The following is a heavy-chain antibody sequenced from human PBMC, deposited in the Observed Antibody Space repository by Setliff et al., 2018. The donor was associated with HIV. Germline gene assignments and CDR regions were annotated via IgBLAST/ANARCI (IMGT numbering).Heavy chain of an antibody. V-gene: IGHV4-39*01. CDR1: GGTISNSYYY. Sequence: PSETLSLTCTVSGGTISNSYYYWGWIRQSPGKGLEWIGNIYYSGSTYFNPSLRNRVSISVDTSRNQFSLKLRSVTAADTALYYCARRLPIAWADYGPAGYFDPWGRGTLVTVSS. CDR3: ARRLPIAWADYGPAGYFDP. CDR2: IYYSGST. J-gene: IGHJ5*02. D-gene: IGHD4-17*01.